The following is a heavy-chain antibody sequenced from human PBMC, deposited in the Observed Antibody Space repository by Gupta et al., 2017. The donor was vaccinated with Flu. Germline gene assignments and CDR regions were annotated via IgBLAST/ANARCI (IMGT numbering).Heavy chain of an antibody. CDR2: LSSSRLL. J-gene: IGHJ4*02. V-gene: IGHV3-48*03. Sequence: VQRLESGGGLVPPGGSLGLSCAAPGLTVSAPDRSWVRQAPGQGLAGALFLSSSRLLYCTDSVKGRFPISRDNAKNSVYLQMDSLRAEDTAFYYCSRGHWDSWGQGTLVTVSS. CDR3: SRGHWDS. CDR1: GLTVSAPD.